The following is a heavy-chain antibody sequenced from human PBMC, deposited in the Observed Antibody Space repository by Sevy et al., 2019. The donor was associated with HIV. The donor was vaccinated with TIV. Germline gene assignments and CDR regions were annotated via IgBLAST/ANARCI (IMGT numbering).Heavy chain of an antibody. CDR2: ISGSGTRT. D-gene: IGHD5-12*01. Sequence: GGSLRLPCAVSGFSFDSYGMTWVRQAPGKGLEWVSGISGSGTRTYYADSVKGRFIISRDNSKNTLYLQMNSLRGEDKAIYYLAKGGGGHYDPDEIGYYFYYYNMDVWGKGTTVTVSS. J-gene: IGHJ6*03. CDR3: AKGGGGHYDPDEIGYYFYYYNMDV. V-gene: IGHV3-23*01. CDR1: GFSFDSYG.